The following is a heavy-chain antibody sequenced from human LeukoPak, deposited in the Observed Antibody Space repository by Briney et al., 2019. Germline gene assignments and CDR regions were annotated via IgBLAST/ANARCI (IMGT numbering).Heavy chain of an antibody. D-gene: IGHD5-12*01. J-gene: IGHJ4*02. V-gene: IGHV1-2*02. CDR3: ARASLLVATTQDY. Sequence: ASVKVSCKASGYTFTGYYMHWVRQAPGQGLEWMGWVNPNSGGTNYAQKFQGRVTMTRDTSISTAYMELSRLRSDDTAVYYCARASLLVATTQDYWGQGTLVTVSS. CDR2: VNPNSGGT. CDR1: GYTFTGYY.